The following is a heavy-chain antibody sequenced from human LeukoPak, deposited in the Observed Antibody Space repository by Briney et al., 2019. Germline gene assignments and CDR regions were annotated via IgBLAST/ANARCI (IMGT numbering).Heavy chain of an antibody. CDR1: GFAFSSYT. D-gene: IGHD4-17*01. CDR3: ARDPDDYGDYSYFDY. J-gene: IGHJ4*02. CDR2: IWYDGSNK. Sequence: PGGSLRLSCAASGFAFSSYTMNWVRQGPGKGLEWVAVIWYDGSNKYYTDSVKGRFTISRDNSKNTLYLQMNSLRAEDTAVYYCARDPDDYGDYSYFDYWGQGTLVTVSS. V-gene: IGHV3-33*08.